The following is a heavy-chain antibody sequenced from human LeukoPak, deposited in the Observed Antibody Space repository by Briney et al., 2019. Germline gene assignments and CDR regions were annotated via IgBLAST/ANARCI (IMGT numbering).Heavy chain of an antibody. CDR3: ARASHGLDV. CDR1: GFTLSSYW. Sequence: GGSLRLSCVASGFTLSSYWTSWVRQAPGKGLEWLANIKQDGSEKYYVDSVKGRFTISRDNAKNSLYLQMNSLRAEDTAVYYCARASHGLDVWGQGTTVTVSS. D-gene: IGHD5-24*01. CDR2: IKQDGSEK. J-gene: IGHJ6*02. V-gene: IGHV3-7*03.